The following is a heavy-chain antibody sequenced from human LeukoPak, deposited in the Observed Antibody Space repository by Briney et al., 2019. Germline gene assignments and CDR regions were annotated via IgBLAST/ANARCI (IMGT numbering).Heavy chain of an antibody. CDR2: ISYDGSNK. V-gene: IGHV3-30*18. CDR1: GFTFSSYG. Sequence: GRSLRLSCAASGFTFSSYGMHWVRQAPGKGLEWVAVISYDGSNKYYADSVKGRFTISRGNSKNTLYLQMNSLRAEDTAVYYCAKDLDILTGYLVDYWGQGTLVTVSS. D-gene: IGHD3-9*01. CDR3: AKDLDILTGYLVDY. J-gene: IGHJ4*02.